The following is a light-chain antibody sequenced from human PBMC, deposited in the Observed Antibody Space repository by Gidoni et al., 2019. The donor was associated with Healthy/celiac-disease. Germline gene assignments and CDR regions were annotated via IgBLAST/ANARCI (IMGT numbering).Light chain of an antibody. CDR3: QQLNIYPLT. J-gene: IGKJ3*01. Sequence: DIQLTQSPSFLSASVGERVTITCRASQGISSYLAWYQQKPGKAPKLLIYAASTLHSGVPSVLSDSGSETEFTLTKSSLQSEYCATYYCQQLNIYPLTFGPGTKVDIK. CDR1: QGISSY. V-gene: IGKV1-9*01. CDR2: AAS.